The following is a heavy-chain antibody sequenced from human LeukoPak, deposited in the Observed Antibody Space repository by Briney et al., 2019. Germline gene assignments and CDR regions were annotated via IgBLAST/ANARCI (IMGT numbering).Heavy chain of an antibody. D-gene: IGHD6-19*01. Sequence: ASMRVSCKASGYTFTGYYLHWVRKAPGQGLEWMGRINPKTGGTDSAQKFQGRVTITRDTSISAVYMELIRLRSDDTAVYYCAKDEDVAVGLDASDIWGQGTLVTAS. CDR1: GYTFTGYY. CDR3: AKDEDVAVGLDASDI. V-gene: IGHV1-2*06. CDR2: INPKTGGT. J-gene: IGHJ3*02.